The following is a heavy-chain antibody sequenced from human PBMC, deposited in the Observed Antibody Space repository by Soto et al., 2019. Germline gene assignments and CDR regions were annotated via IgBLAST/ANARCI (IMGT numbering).Heavy chain of an antibody. J-gene: IGHJ4*02. CDR3: AKDKGGTPYYIDS. CDR1: GFNFGNYA. CDR2: INWNSDKV. D-gene: IGHD6-25*01. Sequence: VLLVESGGGLVQPGRSLRLSCAVSGFNFGNYAMHWVRQAPGKGLEWVAAINWNSDKVAYAGSVLGRFTIFRDSAKNSLHLQMNDLTPEDTALYYCAKDKGGTPYYIDSWGQRILVTVSS. V-gene: IGHV3-9*01.